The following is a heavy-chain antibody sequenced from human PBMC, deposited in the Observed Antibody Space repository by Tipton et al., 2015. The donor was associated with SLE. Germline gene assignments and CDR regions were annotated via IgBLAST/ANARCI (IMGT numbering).Heavy chain of an antibody. CDR2: IYTSGST. J-gene: IGHJ4*02. Sequence: TLSLTCTVSGGSISSSSYYWSWIRQPAGKGLEWIGRIYTSGSTNYNPSLKSRVTMSVDTSKNQFSLKLSSVTAADMAVYYCAREDQSVGATPYFDYWGQGTLVTVSS. CDR3: AREDQSVGATPYFDY. V-gene: IGHV4-61*02. D-gene: IGHD1-26*01. CDR1: GGSISSSSYY.